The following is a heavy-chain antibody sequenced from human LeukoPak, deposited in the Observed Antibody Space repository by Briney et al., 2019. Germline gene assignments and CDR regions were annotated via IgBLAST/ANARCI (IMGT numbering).Heavy chain of an antibody. CDR3: IIVATIVDY. CDR2: ISNSGNTI. V-gene: IGHV3-11*04. CDR1: GFTFSDYY. D-gene: IGHD5-12*01. Sequence: PGGSLRLSCAASGFTFSDYYMSWIRQAPGKGLEWVSYISNSGNTIYYADSVKGRFTISRDNSKNTLYLQMNSLRAEDTAVYYSIIVATIVDYWGQGTLVTVSS. J-gene: IGHJ4*02.